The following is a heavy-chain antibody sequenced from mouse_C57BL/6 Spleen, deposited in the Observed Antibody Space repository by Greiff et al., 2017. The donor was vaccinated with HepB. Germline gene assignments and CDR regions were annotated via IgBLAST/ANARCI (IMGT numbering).Heavy chain of an antibody. CDR3: ARHAGYDYDDYAMDY. V-gene: IGHV2-6-1*01. J-gene: IGHJ4*01. CDR1: GFSLTSYG. CDR2: IWSDGST. D-gene: IGHD2-4*01. Sequence: VKLMESGPGLVAPSQSLSITCTVSGFSLTSYGVHWVRQPPGKGLEWLVVIWSDGSTTYNSALKSRLSISKDNSKSQVFLKMNSLQTDDTAMYYCARHAGYDYDDYAMDYWGQGTSVTVSS.